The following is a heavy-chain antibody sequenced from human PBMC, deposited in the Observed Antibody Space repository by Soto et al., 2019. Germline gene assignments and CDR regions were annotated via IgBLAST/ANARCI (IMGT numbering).Heavy chain of an antibody. D-gene: IGHD2-15*01. CDR2: IYYSGST. J-gene: IGHJ4*02. CDR1: GGSISSGGYY. Sequence: QVQLQESGPGLVKPSQTLSLTCTVSGGSISSGGYYWSWIRQHPGKGLEWIGYIYYSGSTYYNPSFESGVTISVETTKNQFSLKLSSVTAADTAVYYCGRGAGGKYYYWGQGTLVTVSS. V-gene: IGHV4-31*03. CDR3: GRGAGGKYYY.